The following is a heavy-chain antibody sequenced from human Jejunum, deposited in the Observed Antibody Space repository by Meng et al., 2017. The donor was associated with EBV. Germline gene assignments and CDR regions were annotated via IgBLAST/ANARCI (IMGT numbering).Heavy chain of an antibody. CDR3: ARGGGRPEY. D-gene: IGHD3-10*01. CDR1: GVSMSNFY. CDR2: IYYSVST. Sequence: QVTLQEVGPGLVKPSETLSLTCTVSGVSMSNFYWSWFRQPPGKGLEWIGYIYYSVSTNYNPSLKSRVTISVDPSKNQFSLSLSSVTAADTAVYYCARGGGRPEYWGQGILVTVSS. V-gene: IGHV4-59*01. J-gene: IGHJ4*02.